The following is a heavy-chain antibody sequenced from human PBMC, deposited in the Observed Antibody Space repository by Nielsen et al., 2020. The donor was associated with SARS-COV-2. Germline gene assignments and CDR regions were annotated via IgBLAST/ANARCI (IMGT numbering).Heavy chain of an antibody. J-gene: IGHJ3*01. V-gene: IGHV3-7*01. CDR1: GFTFSSLW. CDR2: IKPDGSEK. CDR3: ARDWSRAFDV. Sequence: SCAASGFTFSSLWMSWVRQVPGKGLEWVADIKPDGSEKVYVDSVKGRFTISRDNAKNSMSLQMNSLRVEDTAVYYCARDWSRAFDVWGQGTMVTVSS.